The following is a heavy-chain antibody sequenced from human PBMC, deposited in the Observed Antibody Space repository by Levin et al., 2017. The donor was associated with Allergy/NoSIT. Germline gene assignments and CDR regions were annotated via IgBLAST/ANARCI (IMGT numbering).Heavy chain of an antibody. CDR2: IYYSGST. D-gene: IGHD2-15*01. Sequence: SETLSLTCTVSGGSISSSSYYWGWIRQPPGKGLEWIGSIYYSGSTYYNPSLKSRVTISVDTSKNQFSLKLSSVTAADTAVYYCARQLASPCSGGSCYWYFDLWGRGTLVTVSS. J-gene: IGHJ2*01. CDR3: ARQLASPCSGGSCYWYFDL. CDR1: GGSISSSSYY. V-gene: IGHV4-39*01.